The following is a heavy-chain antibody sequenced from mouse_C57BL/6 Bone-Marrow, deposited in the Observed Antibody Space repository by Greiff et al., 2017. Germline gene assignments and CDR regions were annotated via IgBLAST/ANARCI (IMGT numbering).Heavy chain of an antibody. D-gene: IGHD2-12*01. J-gene: IGHJ4*01. CDR3: ARSGRRSAMDY. Sequence: VQLQQPGAELVRPGTSVKLSCKASGYTFTSYWMHWVKQRPGQGLEWIGVIYPSDSYTNYNQKFKGKATLTVDTSSSTAYMQLSSLTSEDSAVYYCARSGRRSAMDYWGQGTSVTVSS. CDR2: IYPSDSYT. V-gene: IGHV1-59*01. CDR1: GYTFTSYW.